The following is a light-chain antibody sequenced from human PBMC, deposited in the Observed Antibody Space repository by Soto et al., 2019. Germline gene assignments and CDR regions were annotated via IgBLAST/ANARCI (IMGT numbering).Light chain of an antibody. CDR2: DAS. CDR3: QQYNSYPLT. J-gene: IGKJ4*01. Sequence: DNQMTQSPSTLSASVGDRVTITCRASQSISSWLAWYQQQPGKAPKLLIHDASSLESGVPSRFSGSGSGTEFTLTISSLQPDDSATYYCQQYNSYPLTFGGGTKVEI. V-gene: IGKV1-5*01. CDR1: QSISSW.